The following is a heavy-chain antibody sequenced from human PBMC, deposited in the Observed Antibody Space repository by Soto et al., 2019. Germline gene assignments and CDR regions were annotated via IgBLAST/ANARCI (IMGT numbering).Heavy chain of an antibody. Sequence: SETLSLTCAVYGGSFSGYYWSGIRQPPGKGLEWIGEINHSGSTNYNPSLKSRVTISVDTSKNQFSLNLSSVTAADTAVYYCAGGRGRHLLAMSSHTAMDVSGQWTSLSVS. CDR1: GGSFSGYY. V-gene: IGHV4-34*01. CDR3: AGGRGRHLLAMSSHTAMDV. J-gene: IGHJ6*02. D-gene: IGHD2-15*01. CDR2: INHSGST.